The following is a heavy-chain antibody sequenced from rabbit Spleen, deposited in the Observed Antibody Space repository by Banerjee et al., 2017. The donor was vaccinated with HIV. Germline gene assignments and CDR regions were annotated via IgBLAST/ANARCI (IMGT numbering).Heavy chain of an antibody. CDR1: GFSFSSGYY. D-gene: IGHD1-1*01. J-gene: IGHJ6*01. Sequence: QEQLVESGGGLVKPGASLTLTCKASGFSFSSGYYMSWVRQAPGKGLEWIGCIGSGSESTWYASWAKGRFTISKTSSTTVTLQMTSLTAADTATYFCARDTSSSFSSYGMDLWGPGTLVTVS. CDR2: IGSGSEST. V-gene: IGHV1S45*01. CDR3: ARDTSSSFSSYGMDL.